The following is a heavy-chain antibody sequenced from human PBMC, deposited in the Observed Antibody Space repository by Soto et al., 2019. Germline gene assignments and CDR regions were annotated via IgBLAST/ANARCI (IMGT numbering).Heavy chain of an antibody. CDR1: GGTFSNYT. D-gene: IGHD2-2*02. J-gene: IGHJ4*02. CDR2: IIPILGTT. CDR3: ATDLMGCSSSTSCYND. V-gene: IGHV1-69*08. Sequence: QVQLVQSGAEVKKPGSSVKVSCKASGGTFSNYTINWVRQAPGRGLEWMGRIIPILGTTKYAQRFQGRVTFTADKSTTTAYMAVSSLRSEDTAVYFCATDLMGCSSSTSCYNDWGQGTLVTVSS.